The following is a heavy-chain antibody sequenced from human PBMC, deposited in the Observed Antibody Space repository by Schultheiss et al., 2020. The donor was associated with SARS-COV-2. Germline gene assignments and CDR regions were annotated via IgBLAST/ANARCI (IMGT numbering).Heavy chain of an antibody. CDR3: ARGGPRAVAPMDV. V-gene: IGHV3-30*03. CDR1: GFTFNNYG. CDR2: ISYEGSKK. D-gene: IGHD6-19*01. J-gene: IGHJ6*02. Sequence: GGSLRLSCVVSGFTFNNYGMHWVRQAPGKGLEWVAAISYEGSKKYYADSVQGRFTISRDWSKGTLYLQMNSLRAEDTAVYYCARGGPRAVAPMDVWGQGTTVTVSS.